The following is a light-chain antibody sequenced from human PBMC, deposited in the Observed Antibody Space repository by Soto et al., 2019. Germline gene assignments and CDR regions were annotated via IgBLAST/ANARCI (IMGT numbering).Light chain of an antibody. V-gene: IGKV3-15*01. CDR2: GAS. Sequence: ETVMTQSPATLSVSTGERATLSCRASQTIANNLAWYQQRPGQAPRLLIYGASTRATGIPARFSGSGSGTEFTLTISSLQSEDFAVYYCQQYNNWPPYTFGQGTKLEIK. J-gene: IGKJ2*01. CDR1: QTIANN. CDR3: QQYNNWPPYT.